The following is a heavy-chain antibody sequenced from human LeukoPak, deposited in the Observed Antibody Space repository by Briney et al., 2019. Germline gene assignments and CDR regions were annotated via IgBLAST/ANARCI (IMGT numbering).Heavy chain of an antibody. Sequence: SETLSLMCTVSGGSISGYFWTWIRQPPGKGLEWLGYIHESGSSFYKSSLKSRLTISLDTSKNQFSLRLSSVTAADAAVYYCARDAGHQFDYWGQGSLVTVS. CDR1: GGSISGYF. J-gene: IGHJ4*02. CDR2: IHESGSS. CDR3: ARDAGHQFDY. D-gene: IGHD2-2*01. V-gene: IGHV4-59*01.